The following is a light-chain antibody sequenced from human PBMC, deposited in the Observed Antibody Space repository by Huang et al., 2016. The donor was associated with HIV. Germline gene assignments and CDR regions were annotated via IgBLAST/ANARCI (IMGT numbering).Light chain of an antibody. CDR1: QSVSSSY. CDR2: GAS. V-gene: IGKV3-20*01. Sequence: EIVLTQSPGTLSLSPGERATLSCRASQSVSSSYLAWYQQKPGQAPRLLIYGASSRATGIPDRCSGSGSGTDFTLTISRLEPEDFAVYYCKQYGSSLWTFGQGTKVEIK. J-gene: IGKJ1*01. CDR3: KQYGSSLWT.